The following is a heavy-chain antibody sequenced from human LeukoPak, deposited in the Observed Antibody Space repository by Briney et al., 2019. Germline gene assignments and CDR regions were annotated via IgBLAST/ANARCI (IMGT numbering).Heavy chain of an antibody. J-gene: IGHJ4*02. CDR3: AKGDHYDSSGYLTL. D-gene: IGHD3-22*01. CDR2: ISWNSGSI. CDR1: GSTFDDYA. V-gene: IGHV3-9*01. Sequence: AGGSLRLSCAASGSTFDDYAMHWVRQAPGKGLEWVSGISWNSGSIGYADSVKGRFTISRDNAKNSLYLQMNSLRAEDTALYYCAKGDHYDSSGYLTLWGQGTLVTVSS.